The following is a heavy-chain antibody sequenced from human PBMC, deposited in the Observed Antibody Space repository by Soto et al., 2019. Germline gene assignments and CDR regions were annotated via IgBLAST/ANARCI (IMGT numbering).Heavy chain of an antibody. J-gene: IGHJ4*02. CDR1: GDSISTFY. CDR2: DYYTGST. CDR3: ARGRTVRNYADDSSDYFYFFDY. V-gene: IGHV4-59*01. D-gene: IGHD3-22*01. Sequence: ETLSLTCTVSGDSISTFYWGWMRQSPGKELEWIGYDYYTGSTNYNPSLKSRVTISVDRSKNQFSLKLTSANAADTAVYYCARGRTVRNYADDSSDYFYFFDYWGQGTQVTVSS.